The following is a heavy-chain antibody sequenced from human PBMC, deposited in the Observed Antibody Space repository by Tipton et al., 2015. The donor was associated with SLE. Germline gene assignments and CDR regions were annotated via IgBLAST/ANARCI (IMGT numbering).Heavy chain of an antibody. D-gene: IGHD3-10*01. CDR1: GGSSSSGSYY. J-gene: IGHJ3*02. CDR2: IYTSGST. Sequence: TLSLTCTVSGGSSSSGSYYWSWIRQPAGKGLEWIGRIYTSGSTNYNPPLKSRVTISVDTSKNQFSLKLSSVTAADTAVYYCARSPWFGEPDAFDIWGQGTMVTVSS. V-gene: IGHV4-61*02. CDR3: ARSPWFGEPDAFDI.